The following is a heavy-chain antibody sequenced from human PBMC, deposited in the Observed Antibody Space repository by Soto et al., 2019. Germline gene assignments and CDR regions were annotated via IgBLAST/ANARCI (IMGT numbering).Heavy chain of an antibody. D-gene: IGHD3-10*01. CDR2: INHSGST. CDR3: ARATGSGSYYRNYYYYGMDV. CDR1: GGSFSGYY. Sequence: QVQLQQWGAGLLKPSETLSLTCAVYGGSFSGYYWSWIRQPPGKGLEWIGEINHSGSTNYNPSLKSRVTISVDTSKNQFSLKLSSVTAADTAVYYCARATGSGSYYRNYYYYGMDVWGQGTTVTVSS. J-gene: IGHJ6*02. V-gene: IGHV4-34*01.